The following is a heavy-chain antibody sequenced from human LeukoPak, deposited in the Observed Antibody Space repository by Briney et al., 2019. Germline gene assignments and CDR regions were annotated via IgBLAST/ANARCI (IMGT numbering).Heavy chain of an antibody. CDR2: INPNSGGT. V-gene: IGHV1-2*04. D-gene: IGHD6-13*01. J-gene: IGHJ3*02. CDR3: ARGVFYSSSSPDAFDI. CDR1: GYTFTGYY. Sequence: GSSVKVSCKASGYTFTGYYMHWVRQAPGQGLEWMGWINPNSGGTNYAQKFQGWVTMTRDTSISTAYMELSRLRSDDTAVYYCARGVFYSSSSPDAFDIWGQGTMVTVSS.